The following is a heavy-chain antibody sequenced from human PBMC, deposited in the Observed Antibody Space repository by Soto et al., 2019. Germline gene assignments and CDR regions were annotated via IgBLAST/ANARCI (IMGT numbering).Heavy chain of an antibody. CDR3: ARRHDRSLDY. CDR2: ISYDGSNK. V-gene: IGHV3-30-3*01. D-gene: IGHD1-1*01. Sequence: VQLVESGGGVVQPGRSLRLYCAASGFTFSSYAMHWVRQAPGKGLEWVAVISYDGSNKYYADSVKGRFTISRDNSKNTLYLQMNSLRAEDTAVYYCARRHDRSLDYWGQGTLVTVSS. CDR1: GFTFSSYA. J-gene: IGHJ4*02.